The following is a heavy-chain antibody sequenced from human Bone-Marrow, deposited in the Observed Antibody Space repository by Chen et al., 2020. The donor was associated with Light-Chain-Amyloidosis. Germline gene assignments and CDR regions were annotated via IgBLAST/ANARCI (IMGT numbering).Heavy chain of an antibody. CDR3: AKDISYDDILPGYPADAFDI. CDR1: GFAFSSYA. D-gene: IGHD3-9*01. V-gene: IGHV3-23*04. Sequence: EVQLVESGGGLLQRGGSLRLSCAASGFAFSSYAMSWVRQAPGKGLEWGSTICGGGASIFSGDSVKCRFIISRDSSENALFVQVNSWRAEDTAVYYCAKDISYDDILPGYPADAFDIWGQGTMVTVSS. CDR2: ICGGGASI. J-gene: IGHJ3*02.